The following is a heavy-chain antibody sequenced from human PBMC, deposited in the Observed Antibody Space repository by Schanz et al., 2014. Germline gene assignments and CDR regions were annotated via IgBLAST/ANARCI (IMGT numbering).Heavy chain of an antibody. CDR3: AGAVATIRADSFDI. Sequence: EVQLVESGGDLVQPGGSQRLSCAASGFIVSSTYMTWVRQAPGKGLEWVSAINWSDGSTGYADSVKGRFTISRDNAKNSLYLQMNSLRAEDTAVYYCAGAVATIRADSFDIWGQGTMVAVSS. J-gene: IGHJ3*02. D-gene: IGHD5-12*01. CDR1: GFIVSSTY. CDR2: INWSDGST. V-gene: IGHV3-66*01.